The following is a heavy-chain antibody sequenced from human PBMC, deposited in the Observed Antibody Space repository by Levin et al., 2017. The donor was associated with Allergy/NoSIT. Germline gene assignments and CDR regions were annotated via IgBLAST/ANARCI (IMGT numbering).Heavy chain of an antibody. D-gene: IGHD4-17*01. V-gene: IGHV4-59*01. CDR2: IYYSGST. J-gene: IGHJ4*02. CDR3: AGTRGLYGDYDY. Sequence: SQTLSLTCTVSGGSISSYYWSWIRQPPGKGLEWIGYIYYSGSTNYNPSLKSRVTISVDTSKNQFSLKLSSVTAADTAVYYCAGTRGLYGDYDYWGQGTLVTVSS. CDR1: GGSISSYY.